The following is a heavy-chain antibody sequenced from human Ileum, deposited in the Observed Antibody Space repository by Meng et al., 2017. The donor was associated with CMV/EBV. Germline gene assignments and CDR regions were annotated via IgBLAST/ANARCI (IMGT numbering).Heavy chain of an antibody. CDR1: GGPISTGSHS. Sequence: QMQLQESGPGPVKPAETLSLTCTASGGPISTGSHSWAWFRQPPGKRLEWIGSMYFSGIADYNPSLKSRVTISLHATQKQFSLRLTSVTAADSAVYFCARDLTNKWFYYWGQGTLVTVSS. CDR2: MYFSGIA. J-gene: IGHJ4*02. V-gene: IGHV4-39*07. CDR3: ARDLTNKWFYY. D-gene: IGHD1-26*01.